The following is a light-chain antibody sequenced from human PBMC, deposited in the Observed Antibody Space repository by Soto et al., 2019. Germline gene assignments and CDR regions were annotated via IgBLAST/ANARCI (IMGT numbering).Light chain of an antibody. V-gene: IGLV2-23*02. CDR3: CSYAGTSTHTV. CDR1: SSDVGSYNL. CDR2: EVS. J-gene: IGLJ7*01. Sequence: QAVVTQPASVSGSPGQSITISCTGTSSDVGSYNLVSWYQQHPGKAPKLMISEVSKRPSGISDRFSGSKSGSTASLTISGLQAEDEADSYCCSYAGTSTHTVFGGGTQLTVL.